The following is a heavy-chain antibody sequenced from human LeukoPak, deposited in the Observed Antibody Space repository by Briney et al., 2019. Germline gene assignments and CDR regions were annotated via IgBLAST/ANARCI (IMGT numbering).Heavy chain of an antibody. D-gene: IGHD6-6*01. CDR1: GFTFTSYT. V-gene: IGHV3-21*01. Sequence: GGSLRLSCAASGFTFTSYTMNWVRQDPGKGLEWVSSISSGSDYIYYADSLKGRFTISRDNAKNSLYLQMNSLRVEDTAMYYCARKDPGAARPLDPWGQGTLVTVSS. CDR3: ARKDPGAARPLDP. CDR2: ISSGSDYI. J-gene: IGHJ5*02.